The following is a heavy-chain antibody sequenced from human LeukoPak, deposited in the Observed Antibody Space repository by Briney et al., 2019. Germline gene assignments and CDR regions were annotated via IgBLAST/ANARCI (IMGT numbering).Heavy chain of an antibody. CDR3: AKDKTAIDYFDY. CDR1: GFTFSSYG. J-gene: IGHJ4*02. CDR2: IWYDGSNK. V-gene: IGHV3-33*06. D-gene: IGHD2-2*02. Sequence: GGSLRLSCAASGFTFSSYGMHWVRQAAGKWREWVAVIWYDGSNKYYADSVKGRFTISRDNSKNTLYLQMNSLRAEDTAVYYCAKDKTAIDYFDYWGQGTLVTVSS.